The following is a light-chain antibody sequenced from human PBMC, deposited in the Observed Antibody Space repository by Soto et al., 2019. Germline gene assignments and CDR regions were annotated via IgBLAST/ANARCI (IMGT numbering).Light chain of an antibody. CDR2: EAS. V-gene: IGKV1-5*03. Sequence: DIQLTQVPPTLSASVGDRVIITCRTSQDINGWLAWYRQKPGQAPNLLIYEASTLHTGVPSRFSGGGSGTEFTLTISSLQPDDSATFYCQQYNSDPHTFGQGTRLEIK. J-gene: IGKJ5*01. CDR1: QDINGW. CDR3: QQYNSDPHT.